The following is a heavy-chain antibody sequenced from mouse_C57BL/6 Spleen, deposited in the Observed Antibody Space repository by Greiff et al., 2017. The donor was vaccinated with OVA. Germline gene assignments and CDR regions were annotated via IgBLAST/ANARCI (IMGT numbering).Heavy chain of an antibody. CDR1: GFTFSSYT. V-gene: IGHV5-9*01. Sequence: EVQLVESGGGLVKPGGSLKLSCAASGFTFSSYTMSWVRQTPEKRLEWVATISGGGGNTYYPDSVKGRFTISRDNAKNTLYLQMSSLRSEDTALYYCARRGEGWFAYWGQGTLVTVSA. J-gene: IGHJ3*01. CDR2: ISGGGGNT. CDR3: ARRGEGWFAY.